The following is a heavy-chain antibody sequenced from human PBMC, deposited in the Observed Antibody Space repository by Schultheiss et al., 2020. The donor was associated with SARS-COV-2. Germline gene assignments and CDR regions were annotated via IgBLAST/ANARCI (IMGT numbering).Heavy chain of an antibody. D-gene: IGHD3-16*01. V-gene: IGHV4-31*03. J-gene: IGHJ6*02. CDR2: IYYSGST. CDR1: GGSISRSGYY. Sequence: SETLSLTCTVSGGSISRSGYYWGWIRQPPGKGLEWIGYIYYSGSTYYNPSLKSRVTISVDTSKNQFSLKLSSVTAADTAVYYCARAGGSYYYYGMDVWGQGTTVTVSS. CDR3: ARAGGSYYYYGMDV.